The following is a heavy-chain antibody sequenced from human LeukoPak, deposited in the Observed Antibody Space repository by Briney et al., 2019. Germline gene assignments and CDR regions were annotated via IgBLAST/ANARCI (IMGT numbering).Heavy chain of an antibody. CDR2: INHSGST. Sequence: PSVTLSLTCAVYGGSFSGYYWSWIRQPPGKGLEWIGEINHSGSTNYNPSLKSRVTISVDTSKNQFSLKLSSVTAADTAVYYCASTSGSAPLRDLDYWGQGTLVTVSS. CDR1: GGSFSGYY. CDR3: ASTSGSAPLRDLDY. V-gene: IGHV4-34*01. J-gene: IGHJ4*02. D-gene: IGHD1-26*01.